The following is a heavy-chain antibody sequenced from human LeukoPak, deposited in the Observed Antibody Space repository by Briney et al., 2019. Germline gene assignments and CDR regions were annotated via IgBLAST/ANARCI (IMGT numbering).Heavy chain of an antibody. J-gene: IGHJ4*02. V-gene: IGHV3-30*18. CDR1: GFTFSSYG. Sequence: GGSLRLSCAASGFTFSSYGMHWVRQAPGKGLEWVAVISYDGSNKYYADSVKGRFTISRDNSKNTLYLQMNSLRAEDTAVYYCAKDTLRYCSGGSCYGHFDYWGQGTLVTVSS. CDR3: AKDTLRYCSGGSCYGHFDY. CDR2: ISYDGSNK. D-gene: IGHD2-15*01.